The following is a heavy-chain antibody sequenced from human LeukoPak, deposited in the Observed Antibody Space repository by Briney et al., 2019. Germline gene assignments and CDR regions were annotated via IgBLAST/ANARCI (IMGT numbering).Heavy chain of an antibody. D-gene: IGHD4-11*01. CDR3: ARDHSNPRYWDP. CDR2: INAGKGNT. CDR1: GYTFTTYA. J-gene: IGHJ5*02. V-gene: IGHV1-3*01. Sequence: ASVKVSCKTSGYTFTTYAIHWVRQAPGQRPEWMGWINAGKGNTQYSQKFQGRVTITRDTSASTAYMELSSLRSEDTAVYYCARDHSNPRYWDPWGQGTLVTASS.